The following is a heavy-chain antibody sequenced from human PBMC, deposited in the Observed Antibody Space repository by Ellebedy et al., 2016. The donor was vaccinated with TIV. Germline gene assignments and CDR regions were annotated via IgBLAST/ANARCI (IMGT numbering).Heavy chain of an antibody. CDR3: ARDGTQGFSSWFDP. D-gene: IGHD1-26*01. CDR2: IYHTGST. J-gene: IGHJ5*02. Sequence: SETLSLTCTVSGDSVSSSSYYWSWIRQPPGKGLEWIGYIYHTGSTNYNPSLKGRVSILVDTSKNQFSLKLNSVTAADTAVYYCARDGTQGFSSWFDPWGQGTLVTVSS. V-gene: IGHV4-61*01. CDR1: GDSVSSSSYY.